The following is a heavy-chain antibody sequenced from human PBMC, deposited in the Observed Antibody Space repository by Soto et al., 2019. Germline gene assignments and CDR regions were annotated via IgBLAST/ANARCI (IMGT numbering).Heavy chain of an antibody. CDR1: GGSISSSNW. V-gene: IGHV4-4*02. J-gene: IGHJ4*02. CDR3: ARTLYSYGPRFDY. CDR2: IYHSGST. Sequence: SETLSLACAISGGSISSSNWWSWVRQPPGKGLEWIGEIYHSGSTNYNPSLKSRVTISVDKSKNQFSLKLSSVTAADTAVYYCARTLYSYGPRFDYWGQGTLVTVS. D-gene: IGHD5-18*01.